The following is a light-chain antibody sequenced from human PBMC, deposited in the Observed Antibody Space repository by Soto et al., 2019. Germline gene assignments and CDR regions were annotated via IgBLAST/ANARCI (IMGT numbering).Light chain of an antibody. CDR3: QQSYSTRRT. CDR2: AAS. Sequence: DIQMTQSPSSLSASVGDRVTITCRASQSISSYLNWYQQKPGKAPKLLIYAASSLQSGVPSRFSGSGSGTDFTLTISSLQPEYFATYYCQQSYSTRRTFGQGTKVEIK. CDR1: QSISSY. J-gene: IGKJ1*01. V-gene: IGKV1-39*01.